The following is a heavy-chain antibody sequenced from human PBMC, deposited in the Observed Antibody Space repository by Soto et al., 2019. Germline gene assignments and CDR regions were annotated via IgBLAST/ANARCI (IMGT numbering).Heavy chain of an antibody. V-gene: IGHV4-31*11. D-gene: IGHD2-15*01. CDR1: DESVTSPGNY. CDR3: TLNHCAGGGCYDRDY. CDR2: ISSGGSP. Sequence: LSLTCDVSDESVTSPGNYWNWIRQRPDTGLEWIGYISSGGSPFYNPSLKSRVSISLDTSKNVISLTLRSVTAADTAVYYCTLNHCAGGGCYDRDYWGRGTRVTVSS. J-gene: IGHJ1*01.